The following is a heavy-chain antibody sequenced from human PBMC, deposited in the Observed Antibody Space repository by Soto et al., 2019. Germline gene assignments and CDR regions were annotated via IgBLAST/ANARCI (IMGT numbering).Heavy chain of an antibody. Sequence: PGESLKISCQCSGYTFSNFWIAWVRQLPGKGLEYMGIIYPGDSDTRYSPSFQGQVTISADKSVTTAYLQWSSLKASDTAIYYCARTYYYDSSDYYPLDFWGQGTLVTVSS. CDR2: IYPGDSDT. CDR1: GYTFSNFW. V-gene: IGHV5-51*01. J-gene: IGHJ4*02. CDR3: ARTYYYDSSDYYPLDF. D-gene: IGHD3-22*01.